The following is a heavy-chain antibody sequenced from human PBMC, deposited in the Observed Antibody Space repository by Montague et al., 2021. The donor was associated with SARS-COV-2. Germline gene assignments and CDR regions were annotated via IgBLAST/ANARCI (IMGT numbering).Heavy chain of an antibody. CDR1: GGSMNDYY. CDR2: IYYTGST. Sequence: SETLSLTCTVSGGSMNDYYWTWLRQPPGKGLEWIGNIYYTGSTKYSSSLKSRVTMSVDTSRKQISLKLSSVTAADSAVYYCARGALGLPAAFNGFDPWGQGNLVTVSS. J-gene: IGHJ5*02. D-gene: IGHD2-2*01. CDR3: ARGALGLPAAFNGFDP. V-gene: IGHV4-59*01.